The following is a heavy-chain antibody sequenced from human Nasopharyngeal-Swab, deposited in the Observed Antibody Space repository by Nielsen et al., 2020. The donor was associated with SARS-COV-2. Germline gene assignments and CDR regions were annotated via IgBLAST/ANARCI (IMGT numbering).Heavy chain of an antibody. CDR3: TTGSVVGATNWFDP. Sequence: ASVKVSCKASGYTLTELSMHWVRQAPAKGLEWLGGFDPDDGETKYAQKFQGRVTMTEDTSADTAYMELRSLRSDDTAVYYCTTGSVVGATNWFDPWGQGTLVTVSS. J-gene: IGHJ5*02. CDR2: FDPDDGET. V-gene: IGHV1-24*01. D-gene: IGHD1-26*01. CDR1: GYTLTELS.